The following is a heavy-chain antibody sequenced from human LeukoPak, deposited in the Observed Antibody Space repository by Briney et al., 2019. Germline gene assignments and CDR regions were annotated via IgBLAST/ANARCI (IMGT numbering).Heavy chain of an antibody. CDR2: ISAYNANT. CDR1: GYTFTNYG. D-gene: IGHD3-22*01. Sequence: GASVKVSCKASGYTFTNYGIIWVRQAPGQGLEWMGWISAYNANTNYPQKVQGRVTLTTDTSTSTAYKELRSLTSDDTAVYYCARSHSGSLRAPFDYWGQGTLVTVSS. J-gene: IGHJ4*02. CDR3: ARSHSGSLRAPFDY. V-gene: IGHV1-18*01.